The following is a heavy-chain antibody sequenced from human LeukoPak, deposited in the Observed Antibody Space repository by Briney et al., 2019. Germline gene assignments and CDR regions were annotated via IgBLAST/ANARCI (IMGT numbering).Heavy chain of an antibody. CDR1: GGSISSHY. Sequence: PSETLSLTCTVSGGSISSHYWSWTRQPPGKGLEWIGYMYYGGSSNYNPSLKSRVTTSVDTSKNQFSLKLTSVTAADTAVYYCASLYSSGWYLDSWGQGTLVTVSS. V-gene: IGHV4-59*11. CDR3: ASLYSSGWYLDS. J-gene: IGHJ4*02. D-gene: IGHD6-19*01. CDR2: MYYGGSS.